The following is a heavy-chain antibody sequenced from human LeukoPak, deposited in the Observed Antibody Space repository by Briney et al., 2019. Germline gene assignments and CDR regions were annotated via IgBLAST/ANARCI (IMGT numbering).Heavy chain of an antibody. Sequence: ASVKVSCKASGYTFTGYYMHWVRQAPGQGLEWMGRINPNSGGTNYAQKFQGRVTMTRDTSISTAYMELSRPRSDDTAVYYCARENLPYDILTGFGPGYDYWGQGTLVTVCS. CDR1: GYTFTGYY. J-gene: IGHJ4*02. CDR2: INPNSGGT. CDR3: ARENLPYDILTGFGPGYDY. V-gene: IGHV1-2*06. D-gene: IGHD3-9*01.